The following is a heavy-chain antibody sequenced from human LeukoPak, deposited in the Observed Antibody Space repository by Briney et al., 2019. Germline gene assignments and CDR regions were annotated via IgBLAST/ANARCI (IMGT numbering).Heavy chain of an antibody. CDR2: ITGTSDYV. CDR3: AREGGMIIPFDY. D-gene: IGHD3-16*01. V-gene: IGHV3-21*01. J-gene: IGHJ4*02. CDR1: GFSFSSYS. Sequence: GGSLRLSCAASGFSFSSYSMNWDRQAPGKGLEWVSSITGTSDYVYYADSVKGRFTISRDNAKNSVFLQMNSLGAEDTGLYFCAREGGMIIPFDYWGQGILVTVSS.